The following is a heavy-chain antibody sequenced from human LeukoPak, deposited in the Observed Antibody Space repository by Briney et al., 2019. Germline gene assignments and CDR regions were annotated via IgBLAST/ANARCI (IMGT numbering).Heavy chain of an antibody. D-gene: IGHD2-2*02. J-gene: IGHJ5*02. CDR1: GYTFTVYY. Sequence: GASVKVSCKASGYTFTVYYMHWVRQAPGQGLEWMGWINPNSGGTNYAQKFQGRVTMTRDTSISTAYMELSRLRSDDTAVYYCARTDQLLYLGFGFDPWGQGTLVTVSS. V-gene: IGHV1-2*02. CDR2: INPNSGGT. CDR3: ARTDQLLYLGFGFDP.